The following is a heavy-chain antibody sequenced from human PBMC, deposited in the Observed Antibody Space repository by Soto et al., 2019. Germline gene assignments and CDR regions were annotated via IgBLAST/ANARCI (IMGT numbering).Heavy chain of an antibody. CDR2: IYSGGST. D-gene: IGHD6-13*01. CDR3: ARVNQPSSWSHFDY. CDR1: GLTFRSYW. Sequence: GGSLRLSCAASGLTFRSYWMHWVRQAPGKGLVWVSVIYSGGSTYYADSVKGRFTISRDNSKNTLHLQMNSLRAEDTAVYYCARVNQPSSWSHFDYWGQGTLVTVSS. J-gene: IGHJ4*02. V-gene: IGHV3-66*01.